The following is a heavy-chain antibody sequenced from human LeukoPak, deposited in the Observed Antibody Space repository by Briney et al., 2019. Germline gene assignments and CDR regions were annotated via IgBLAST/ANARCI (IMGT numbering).Heavy chain of an antibody. V-gene: IGHV3-23*01. CDR2: ISGSGNTK. CDR3: AKGHGEDCRGGCYSRVLDY. J-gene: IGHJ4*02. CDR1: GFTFSNYA. D-gene: IGHD2-21*01. Sequence: PGGSLRLSCAASGFTFSNYAMNWVRQAPGKGLEWVSIISGSGNTKYSADSMKGRFTISRDNSRNTLYLQMSSLRAEDTAVYYCAKGHGEDCRGGCYSRVLDYWGQGILVTVSS.